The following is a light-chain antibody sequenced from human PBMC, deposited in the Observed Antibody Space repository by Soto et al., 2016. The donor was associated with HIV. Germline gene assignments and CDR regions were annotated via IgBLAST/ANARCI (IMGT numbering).Light chain of an antibody. V-gene: IGKV1-33*01. CDR3: LQHNTYPLT. CDR2: DAS. Sequence: DIQMTQSPSSLSASVGDRVTITCQASQHISNYLNWYQQKPGKAPKFLIYDASNLDTGVPSRFRGSGSGTDFTLTISSLQPDDFATYYCLQHNTYPLTFGGGTRVEI. J-gene: IGKJ4*01. CDR1: QHISNY.